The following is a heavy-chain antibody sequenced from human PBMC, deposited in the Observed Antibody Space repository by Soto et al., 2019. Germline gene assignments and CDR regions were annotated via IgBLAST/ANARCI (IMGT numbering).Heavy chain of an antibody. V-gene: IGHV3-13*01. Sequence: EVQLVESGGGLVQPGGSVRLSCAASGFTFSSYDMHWVRQPPGKGLEWVSAIGPAGDTYYPGSVQGRFTISRDNAKNSLYLQVNTLRAEDTAIYYCATGGWGSSWYEGGSRIDYWGQGTLVTVSS. D-gene: IGHD6-13*01. J-gene: IGHJ4*02. CDR2: IGPAGDT. CDR3: ATGGWGSSWYEGGSRIDY. CDR1: GFTFSSYD.